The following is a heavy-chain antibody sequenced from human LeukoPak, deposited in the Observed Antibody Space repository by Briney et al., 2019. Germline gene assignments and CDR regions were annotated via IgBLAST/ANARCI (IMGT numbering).Heavy chain of an antibody. V-gene: IGHV4-39*07. J-gene: IGHJ4*02. CDR2: ISYSGST. D-gene: IGHD5-12*01. CDR3: ARGDDYKSTLFDY. CDR1: GGSINNGNYY. Sequence: PSETLSLTCTVTGGSINNGNYYWGWIRQPPGKGLEWIGSISYSGSTYYNPSLKSRVTISIDTSKNQFSLKLTSATAADTAVYYCARGDDYKSTLFDYWGQGTLVTVSS.